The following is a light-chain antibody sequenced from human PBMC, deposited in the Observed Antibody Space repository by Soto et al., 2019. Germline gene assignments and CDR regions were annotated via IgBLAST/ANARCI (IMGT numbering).Light chain of an antibody. V-gene: IGKV3-15*01. CDR2: GAS. J-gene: IGKJ1*01. Sequence: EIVMTQSPATLSLSPGETATLSCRASQSVSNNVAWYQQKPGQAPRLLILGASTRATGIPARFSGSGSGTEFTLTISRLEPEDFAVYYCQQYGSSSWTFGQGTKVEIK. CDR1: QSVSNN. CDR3: QQYGSSSWT.